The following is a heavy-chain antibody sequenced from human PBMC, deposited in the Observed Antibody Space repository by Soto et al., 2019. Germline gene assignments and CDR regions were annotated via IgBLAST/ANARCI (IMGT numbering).Heavy chain of an antibody. CDR1: GYTFTNYG. Sequence: GASVKVSCKASGYTFTNYGINWVRQAPGQRLEWMGWISAYNGNTNYAQKLQGRVTMTTDTSTSTAYMELRSLRSDDTAVYYCARVGAEYYDFWSGLVGAPYYYYYYMDVWGKGTTVTVSS. V-gene: IGHV1-18*01. CDR3: ARVGAEYYDFWSGLVGAPYYYYYYMDV. J-gene: IGHJ6*03. D-gene: IGHD3-3*01. CDR2: ISAYNGNT.